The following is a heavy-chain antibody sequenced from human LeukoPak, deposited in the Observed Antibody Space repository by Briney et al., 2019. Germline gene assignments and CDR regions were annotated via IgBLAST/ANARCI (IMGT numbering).Heavy chain of an antibody. V-gene: IGHV1-2*02. J-gene: IGHJ6*03. CDR1: GYTFTGYY. CDR2: INPNSGGT. CDR3: ARGYCSGGSCYNYYYYMDV. D-gene: IGHD2-15*01. Sequence: ASVKVSCKASGYTFTGYYMHWVRQAPGQGLEWMGWINPNSGGTNYAQKFQGRVTMTRDTSISTAYMELSRLRSDDTAVYYCARGYCSGGSCYNYYYYMDVWGKGTTVTVSS.